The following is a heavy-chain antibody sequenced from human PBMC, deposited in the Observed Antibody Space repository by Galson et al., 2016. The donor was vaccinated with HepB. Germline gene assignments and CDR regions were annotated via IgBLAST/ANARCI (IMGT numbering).Heavy chain of an antibody. CDR2: VYSGGST. Sequence: SLRLSCAASGFTVSSNYMSWVRQAPGKGLEWVSVVYSGGSTYYADSVKGRFTISRDNSKNTLYLQMNSLRAEDTAVYYCARNYYDNSGEFDYWGQGTLVTVSS. J-gene: IGHJ4*02. CDR1: GFTVSSNY. CDR3: ARNYYDNSGEFDY. D-gene: IGHD3-22*01. V-gene: IGHV3-53*01.